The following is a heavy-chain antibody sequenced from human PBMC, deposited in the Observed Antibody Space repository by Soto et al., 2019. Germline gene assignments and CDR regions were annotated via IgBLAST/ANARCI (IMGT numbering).Heavy chain of an antibody. J-gene: IGHJ4*02. CDR3: TKGGTVPFDY. V-gene: IGHV3-30*18. CDR2: VFFDGNNK. Sequence: QVQFLQSGGGVVQPGKSLRLSCAASGITFSRYAMHWVRQAPGKRLEWVAVVFFDGNNKYYGDSVKGRFTVSRDNSKNTTYLQMSGLRREDTAVYYCTKGGTVPFDYWGQGSLVTVSS. CDR1: GITFSRYA. D-gene: IGHD3-16*01.